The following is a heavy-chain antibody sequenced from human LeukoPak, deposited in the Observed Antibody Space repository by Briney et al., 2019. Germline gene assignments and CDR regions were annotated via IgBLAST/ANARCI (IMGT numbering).Heavy chain of an antibody. D-gene: IGHD2-2*01. CDR3: AKTRPGPAATFYYYGLDV. V-gene: IGHV3-23*01. Sequence: GGSLRLSCAASGFTFSSYAMSWVRQAPGKGLEWVSAISGSGGSTYYADSVKGRFTISRDNSKNTLYLQMNSLRGEDTAVYYCAKTRPGPAATFYYYGLDVWGKRTTVTVSS. CDR1: GFTFSSYA. CDR2: ISGSGGST. J-gene: IGHJ6*04.